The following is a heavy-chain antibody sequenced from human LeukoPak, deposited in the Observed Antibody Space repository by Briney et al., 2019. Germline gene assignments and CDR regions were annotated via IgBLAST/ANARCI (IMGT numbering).Heavy chain of an antibody. CDR3: AELGITMIGGV. V-gene: IGHV3-23*01. CDR2: ISGSGDST. Sequence: GSLRLSCVVSGFTFTSYAMSWVRQAPGKGLEWVSLISGSGDSTYFADSVKGRFTISRDNSKNTLYLQMNSLRVEDTAVYYCAELGITMIGGVWGKGTTVTISS. CDR1: GFTFTSYA. J-gene: IGHJ6*04. D-gene: IGHD3-10*02.